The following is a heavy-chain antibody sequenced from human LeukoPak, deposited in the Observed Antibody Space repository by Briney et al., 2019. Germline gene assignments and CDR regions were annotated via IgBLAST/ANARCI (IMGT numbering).Heavy chain of an antibody. Sequence: ASVKVSCKASGGTFSSYAISWVRQAPGQGLEWMGGIIPIFGTANYAQKFQGRVTITADESTSTAYTELSSLRSEDTAVYYCAKYYYDSSGNYDYWGQGTLVTVSS. V-gene: IGHV1-69*01. CDR2: IIPIFGTA. CDR3: AKYYYDSSGNYDY. CDR1: GGTFSSYA. D-gene: IGHD3-22*01. J-gene: IGHJ4*02.